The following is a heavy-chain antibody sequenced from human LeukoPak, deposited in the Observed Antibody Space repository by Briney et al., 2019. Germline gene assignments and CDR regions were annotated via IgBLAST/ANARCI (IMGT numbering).Heavy chain of an antibody. CDR2: IIPIFGTA. J-gene: IGHJ4*02. CDR1: GGTFSSYA. CDR3: AAEGRIVGATVDY. V-gene: IGHV1-69*05. D-gene: IGHD1-26*01. Sequence: SVKVSCKASGGTFSSYAISWVRQAPGQGLEWMGGIIPIFGTANYAQKFQERVTITRDMSTSTAYMELSSLRSEDTAVYYCAAEGRIVGATVDYWGQGTLVTVSS.